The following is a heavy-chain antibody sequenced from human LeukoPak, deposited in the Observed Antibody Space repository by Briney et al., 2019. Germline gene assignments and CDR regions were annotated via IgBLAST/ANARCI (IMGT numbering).Heavy chain of an antibody. CDR1: GGSISSYY. CDR3: ATLRILYSSGWSGRGYYYYGMDV. V-gene: IGHV4-34*01. J-gene: IGHJ6*02. CDR2: INHSGST. D-gene: IGHD6-19*01. Sequence: SETLSLTCTVSGGSISSYYWSWIRQPPGKGLEWIGEINHSGSTNYNPSLKSRVTISVDTSKNQFSLKLSSVTAADTAVYYCATLRILYSSGWSGRGYYYYGMDVWGQGTTVTVSS.